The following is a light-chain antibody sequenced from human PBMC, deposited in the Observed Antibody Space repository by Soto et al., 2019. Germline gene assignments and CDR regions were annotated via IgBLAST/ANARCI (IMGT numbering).Light chain of an antibody. CDR2: AVS. J-gene: IGLJ1*01. CDR3: SSYTSSSTFYV. CDR1: SSDVGASNY. Sequence: QSVLTQPPSVSGSPGQSITISCTGTSSDVGASNYVSWFQHHPGNAPKLMIYAVSNRPSGVSNRFSASKSGNTASLTISGLQAEDEADYYCSSYTSSSTFYVFGTGTKSPS. V-gene: IGLV2-14*03.